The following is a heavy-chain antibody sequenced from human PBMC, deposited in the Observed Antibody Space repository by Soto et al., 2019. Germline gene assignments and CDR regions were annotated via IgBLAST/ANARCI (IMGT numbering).Heavy chain of an antibody. CDR2: IIPIFGTA. CDR1: GGTFSSYA. CDR3: ARERNNHYYHSNQKTHVFDY. Sequence: QVQLVQSGAEVKKPGSSVKVSCKASGGTFSSYAISWVRQAPGQGLEWMGGIIPIFGTANYAQKFQGRVTITADESTSTAYMELSSLRSEDTAVYYCARERNNHYYHSNQKTHVFDYWGQGTLVTVSS. V-gene: IGHV1-69*01. J-gene: IGHJ4*02. D-gene: IGHD3-22*01.